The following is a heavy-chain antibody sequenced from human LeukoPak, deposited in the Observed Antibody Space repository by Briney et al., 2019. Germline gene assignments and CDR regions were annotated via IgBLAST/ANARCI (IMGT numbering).Heavy chain of an antibody. Sequence: GGSLRLSCAASGFTFSTYAMSWVRQAPGKGLEWVSHFGGSGGTIYYADSVKGRFTISRDNSKNTLYLQMNSLRAEDTAVYYCAKSDCGGDCHLLDYWGQGTLVTVSS. CDR2: FGGSGGTI. CDR1: GFTFSTYA. CDR3: AKSDCGGDCHLLDY. V-gene: IGHV3-23*01. D-gene: IGHD2-21*02. J-gene: IGHJ4*02.